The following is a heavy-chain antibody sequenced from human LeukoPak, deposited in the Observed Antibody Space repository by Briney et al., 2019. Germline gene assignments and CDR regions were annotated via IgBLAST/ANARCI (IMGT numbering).Heavy chain of an antibody. CDR1: GFTVSSNY. Sequence: GGSLRLSCAASGFTVSSNYMSWVRQAPGKGLVWVSRINSDGSSTSYADSVKGRFTISRDNAKNTLYLQMNSLRAEDTAVYYCARRNGYYYGFDPWGQGTLVTVSS. J-gene: IGHJ5*02. CDR2: INSDGSST. CDR3: ARRNGYYYGFDP. V-gene: IGHV3-74*01. D-gene: IGHD3-22*01.